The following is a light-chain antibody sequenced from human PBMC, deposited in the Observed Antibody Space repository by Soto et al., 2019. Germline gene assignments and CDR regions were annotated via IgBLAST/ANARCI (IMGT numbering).Light chain of an antibody. V-gene: IGLV2-14*01. CDR2: DVS. J-gene: IGLJ2*01. CDR1: SSDVGGYNY. Sequence: QSALTQPASVTGSPGQSITISCTGTSSDVGGYNYVSWYQQHPGKAPKLMIYDVSNRPSGVSNRFSGSKSGNTASLTISGLQAEDEADYYCSSYTSSSTRVFGGGTMVPS. CDR3: SSYTSSSTRV.